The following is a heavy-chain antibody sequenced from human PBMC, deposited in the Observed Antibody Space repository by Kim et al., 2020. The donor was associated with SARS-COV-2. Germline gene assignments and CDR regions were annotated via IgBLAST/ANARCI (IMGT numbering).Heavy chain of an antibody. J-gene: IGHJ4*02. CDR1: GHTFTRDS. CDR2: IDCGNGNT. V-gene: IGHV1-3*01. D-gene: IGHD2-15*01. Sequence: ASVKVSCKTSGHTFTRDSIHWVRQAPGQRFEWMGGIDCGNGNTKYSQKFQGRVTFTRDTSASTAYMELSSLRSEDSAVYYCLGGYYFDYWGQGTLITVS. CDR3: LGGYYFDY.